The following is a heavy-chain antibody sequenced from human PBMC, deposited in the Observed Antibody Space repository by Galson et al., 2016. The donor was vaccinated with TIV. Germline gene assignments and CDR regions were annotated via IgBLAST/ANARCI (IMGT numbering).Heavy chain of an antibody. J-gene: IGHJ4*02. CDR2: ISSSSTYI. Sequence: SLRLSCAASGFTFSSSRMSWVRQAPGKGLEWVSSISSSSTYIYYAASVKGRLTISGDNAKNSLYLQMDSLRVEDTAVYYCANWGAAPGPSLDYWGRGTLITVSS. CDR3: ANWGAAPGPSLDY. CDR1: GFTFSSSR. V-gene: IGHV3-21*01. D-gene: IGHD6-13*01.